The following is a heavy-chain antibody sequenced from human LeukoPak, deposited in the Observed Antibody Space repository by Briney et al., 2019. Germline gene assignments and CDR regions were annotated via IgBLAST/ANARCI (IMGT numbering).Heavy chain of an antibody. CDR1: GGSISSGSYY. J-gene: IGHJ4*02. V-gene: IGHV4-61*02. CDR2: IYTSGST. D-gene: IGHD3-10*01. CDR3: ARILPQYYYGSGSPGYYFDY. Sequence: PSETLSLTCTVSGGSISSGSYYWSWIRQPAGKGLEWIGRIYTSGSTNYNPSLKSRVTISVDTSKNQFSLKLSSVTAADTAVYYCARILPQYYYGSGSPGYYFDYWGQGTLVTVSS.